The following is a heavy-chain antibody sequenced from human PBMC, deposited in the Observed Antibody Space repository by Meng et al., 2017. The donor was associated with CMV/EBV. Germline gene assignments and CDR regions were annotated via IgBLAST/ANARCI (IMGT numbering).Heavy chain of an antibody. J-gene: IGHJ4*02. CDR2: ISYDGSNK. V-gene: IGHV3-30*04. CDR3: ERHYGY. CDR1: GFTFSSYA. D-gene: IGHD3-10*01. Sequence: GESLKISCAASGFTFSSYAMHWVRQAPDKGLEWVAVISYDGSNKYYADSVKGRFTISRDNSKNTLYLQMNSLRAEDTAVYYCERHYGYWGQGTLVTVSS.